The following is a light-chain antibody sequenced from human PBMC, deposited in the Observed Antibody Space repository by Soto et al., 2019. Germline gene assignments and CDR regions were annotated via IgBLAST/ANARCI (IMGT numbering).Light chain of an antibody. V-gene: IGLV2-14*01. Sequence: QSALTQPASVSGTPGQSITISCTGSISDIGGYNYVSWYQQFPGKAPRLIIFEVHDRPSGVSDRFSASKSGNTASLTISGLQAEDGADYYCSSYTNTNSYILFGGGTKLTVL. CDR2: EVH. CDR1: ISDIGGYNY. J-gene: IGLJ2*01. CDR3: SSYTNTNSYIL.